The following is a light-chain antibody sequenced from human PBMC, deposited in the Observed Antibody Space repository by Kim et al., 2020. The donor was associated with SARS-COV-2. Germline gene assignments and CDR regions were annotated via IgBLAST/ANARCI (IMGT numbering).Light chain of an antibody. V-gene: IGLV1-40*01. CDR3: QSYDSSLSGSRV. CDR1: SSNIGAGYD. Sequence: VTISCTGSSSNIGAGYDVHWYQQLPGTAPKLLIYGNSNRPSGVPDRFSGSKSGTSASLAINGLQAEDEADYYCQSYDSSLSGSRVFGGGTQLTVL. CDR2: GNS. J-gene: IGLJ2*01.